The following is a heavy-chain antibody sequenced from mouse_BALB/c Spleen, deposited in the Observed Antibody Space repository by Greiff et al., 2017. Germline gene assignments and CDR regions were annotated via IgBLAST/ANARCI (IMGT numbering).Heavy chain of an antibody. V-gene: IGHV1-87*01. CDR3: AREAMITTLYYYAMDY. J-gene: IGHJ4*01. CDR1: GYTFTSYW. CDR2: IYPGDGDT. D-gene: IGHD2-4*01. Sequence: QVQLQQSGAELARPGASVKLSCKASGYTFTSYWMQWVKQRPGQGLEWIGAIYPGDGDTRYTQKFKGKATLTADKSSSTAYMQLSSLASEDSAVYYCAREAMITTLYYYAMDYWGQGTSVTVSS.